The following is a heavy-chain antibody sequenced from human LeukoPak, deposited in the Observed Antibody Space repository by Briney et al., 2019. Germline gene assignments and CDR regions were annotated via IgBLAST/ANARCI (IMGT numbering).Heavy chain of an antibody. J-gene: IGHJ4*02. V-gene: IGHV3-30*18. CDR1: GFTFSSYG. CDR3: AKDYYYGSY. CDR2: ISYDGSNK. Sequence: GRSLRFSCAASGFTFSSYGMHWVRQAPGKGLEWVAVISYDGSNKYYADSVKGRFTISRDNSKNTLYLQMNSLRAEDTAVYYCAKDYYYGSYWGQGTLVTVSS. D-gene: IGHD3-10*01.